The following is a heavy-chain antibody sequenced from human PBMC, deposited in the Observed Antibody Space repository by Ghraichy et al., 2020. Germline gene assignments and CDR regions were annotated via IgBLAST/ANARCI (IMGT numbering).Heavy chain of an antibody. J-gene: IGHJ4*02. CDR2: ISSSSSYI. Sequence: GESLNISCAASGFTFSSYSMNWVRQAPGKGLEWVSSISSSSSYIYYADSVKGRFTISRDNAKNSLYLQMNSLRAEDTAVYYCARTGYSYGYAAFDYWGQGTLVTVSS. CDR3: ARTGYSYGYAAFDY. CDR1: GFTFSSYS. V-gene: IGHV3-21*01. D-gene: IGHD5-18*01.